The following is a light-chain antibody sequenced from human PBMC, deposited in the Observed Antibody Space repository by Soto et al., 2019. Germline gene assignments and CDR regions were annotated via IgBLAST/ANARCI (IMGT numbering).Light chain of an antibody. V-gene: IGLV2-11*01. J-gene: IGLJ1*01. CDR1: SSDVGGYNY. CDR3: CSYAGSYTYV. CDR2: DVS. Sequence: QSVVTQPRLVSGSPGQSVTISCTGTSSDVGGYNYVSWYQQHPGKAPKLMIYDVSKRPSGVPDRFSGSKSGNTASLTISGLQAEDEADYYCCSYAGSYTYVFGTGTKLTVL.